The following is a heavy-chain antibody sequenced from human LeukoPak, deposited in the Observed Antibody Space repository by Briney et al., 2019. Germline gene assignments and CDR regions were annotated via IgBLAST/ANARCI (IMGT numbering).Heavy chain of an antibody. D-gene: IGHD3-10*01. V-gene: IGHV4-4*09. CDR1: GGSISSYC. J-gene: IGHJ6*03. Sequence: PSETLSLTCTVSGGSISSYCWSWIRQPPGKGLEWIGYIYTSGSTNYHPSLKSRVTISVDTSKNQFSLKLSSVTAADTAVYYCARHLRGIYYYYYMDVWGKGTTVTVSS. CDR2: IYTSGST. CDR3: ARHLRGIYYYYYMDV.